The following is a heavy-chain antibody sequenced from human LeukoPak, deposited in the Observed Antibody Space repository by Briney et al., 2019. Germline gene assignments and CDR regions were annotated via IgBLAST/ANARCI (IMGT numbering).Heavy chain of an antibody. CDR3: ARALYTSGWYPDYFDY. CDR2: IKRDGNDK. CDR1: GFTFSSYA. J-gene: IGHJ4*02. D-gene: IGHD6-19*01. Sequence: GRSLRLSCAASGFTFSSYAMHWVRQAPGKGLEWVANIKRDGNDKYYVDSVKGRFTISRDNGENSLYLEVNSLRAEDTAVYYCARALYTSGWYPDYFDYWGQGTLVTVSS. V-gene: IGHV3-7*01.